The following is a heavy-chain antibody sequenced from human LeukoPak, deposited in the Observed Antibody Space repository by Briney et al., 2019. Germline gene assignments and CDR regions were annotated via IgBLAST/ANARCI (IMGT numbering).Heavy chain of an antibody. CDR3: AMSYDYYDSSGYWGDAFDI. J-gene: IGHJ3*02. Sequence: SETLSLTCTVSGGSISSYYWSWIRQPAGKGLEWIGRIYTSGSTNYNPSLKSRVTMSVDTSKNQFSLKLSSVTAADTAVYYCAMSYDYYDSSGYWGDAFDIWGQGTMVTVSS. V-gene: IGHV4-4*07. CDR2: IYTSGST. CDR1: GGSISSYY. D-gene: IGHD3-22*01.